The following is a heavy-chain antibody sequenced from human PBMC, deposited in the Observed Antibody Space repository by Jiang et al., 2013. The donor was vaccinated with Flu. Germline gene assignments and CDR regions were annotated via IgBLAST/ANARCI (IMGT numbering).Heavy chain of an antibody. V-gene: IGHV1-18*01. CDR3: ARDLKRNYYDSGSFDY. Sequence: KPGASVKVSCKTSGYTFTKYGVSWVRQAPGQGLEWMGWISPKSGNTIYAENLQGRITMTTDTSTTTAYMELRSLRSDDTAIYFCARDLKRNYYDSGSFDYWGQGTLVTVSS. D-gene: IGHD3-10*01. J-gene: IGHJ4*02. CDR1: GYTFTKYG. CDR2: ISPKSGNT.